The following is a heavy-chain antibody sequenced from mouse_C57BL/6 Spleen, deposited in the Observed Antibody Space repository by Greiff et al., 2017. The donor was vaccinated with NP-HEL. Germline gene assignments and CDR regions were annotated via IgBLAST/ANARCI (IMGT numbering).Heavy chain of an antibody. Sequence: QVQLQQPGAELVRPGSSVKLSCKASGYTFTSYWMHWVKQRPIQGLEWIGNIDPSDSETHYNQKFKDKATLTVDKSSSTAYMQLSSLTSEDSAVYYCARLIAPSGYYELYYFDYWGQGTTLTVSS. CDR3: ARLIAPSGYYELYYFDY. J-gene: IGHJ2*01. CDR2: IDPSDSET. D-gene: IGHD2-4*01. V-gene: IGHV1-52*01. CDR1: GYTFTSYW.